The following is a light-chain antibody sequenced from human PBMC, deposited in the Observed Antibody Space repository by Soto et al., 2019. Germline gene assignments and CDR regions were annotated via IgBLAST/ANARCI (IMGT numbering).Light chain of an antibody. J-gene: IGKJ1*01. V-gene: IGKV3D-7*01. CDR2: GAS. Sequence: EIVMTQSPATLSLSPGERATLSCRASQSVSSSYLSWYQHKPGRAPRLLIYGASIRATGIPARFSGSGSGTYFTLTISSLQPEDFAVYYCQQDYNLPWTFGQGTKV. CDR1: QSVSSSY. CDR3: QQDYNLPWT.